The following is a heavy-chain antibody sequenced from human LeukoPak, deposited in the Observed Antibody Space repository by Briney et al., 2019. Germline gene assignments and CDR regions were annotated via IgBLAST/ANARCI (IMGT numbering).Heavy chain of an antibody. V-gene: IGHV1-2*02. CDR3: ARAPTVTTVGY. Sequence: ASVTVSCKASGYTFTGYYMHWVRQAPGQGLEWMGWINPNSGGTNYAQKLQGRVTMTRDTSNSTAYMEMSRLRADDTAVYYCARAPTVTTVGYWGQGTLVTVS. D-gene: IGHD4-17*01. CDR1: GYTFTGYY. J-gene: IGHJ4*02. CDR2: INPNSGGT.